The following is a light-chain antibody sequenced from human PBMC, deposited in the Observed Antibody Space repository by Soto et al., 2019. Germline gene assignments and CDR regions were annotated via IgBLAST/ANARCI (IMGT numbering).Light chain of an antibody. CDR1: SSDVGGYNY. V-gene: IGLV2-8*01. Sequence: QSALTQPPSASGSPGQSVTIPCTGTSSDVGGYNYVFLYQQHPGKAPKLMMYEVSKRPSGVPDRFSGSKSGNTASLTVSGLQAEDEADYYCSSYAGSNNPVVFGGGTKLTVL. CDR2: EVS. CDR3: SSYAGSNNPVV. J-gene: IGLJ2*01.